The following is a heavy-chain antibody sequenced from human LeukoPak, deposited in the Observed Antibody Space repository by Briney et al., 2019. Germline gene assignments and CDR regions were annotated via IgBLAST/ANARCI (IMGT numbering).Heavy chain of an antibody. Sequence: PSAPLSLTCTVSGGSISTYFWSWLRQPPGKGLEGIGYIFYIGNTNYNPSLKSRVTISVDTSKNQFSLKLSSVTAADTAVYYCARMRGVVAPAYWGQRDLGTVSS. CDR2: IFYIGNT. D-gene: IGHD2-15*01. CDR1: GGSISTYF. V-gene: IGHV4-59*01. J-gene: IGHJ4*02. CDR3: ARMRGVVAPAY.